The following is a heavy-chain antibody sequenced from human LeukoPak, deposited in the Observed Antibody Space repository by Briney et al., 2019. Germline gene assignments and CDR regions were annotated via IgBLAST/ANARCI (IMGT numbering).Heavy chain of an antibody. CDR2: ISGSGGST. CDR3: AKDERNWNYNLASQTYD. CDR1: GFTVSSNY. J-gene: IGHJ4*02. D-gene: IGHD1-7*01. V-gene: IGHV3-23*01. Sequence: GGSLRLSCAASGFTVSSNYMSWVREAPGKGLEWVSGISGSGGSTYYADSVKGRFTISRDNSKNTLYLQMNSLRAEDTAIYYCAKDERNWNYNLASQTYDWGQGTLVTVSS.